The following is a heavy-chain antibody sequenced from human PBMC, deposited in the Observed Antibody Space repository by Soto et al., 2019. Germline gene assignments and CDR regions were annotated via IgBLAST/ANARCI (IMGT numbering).Heavy chain of an antibody. V-gene: IGHV4-59*01. CDR3: ARSSRYPHFDY. Sequence: PSETLSLTCTVSGGSISIYFWSWIRQPPGKGLEWIGYIYYSGSTNYNPSLKSRVTISVDTSKNQFSLKLSSVTAADTAVYYCARSSRYPHFDYWGQGTLVTVSS. CDR1: GGSISIYF. D-gene: IGHD2-15*01. CDR2: IYYSGST. J-gene: IGHJ4*02.